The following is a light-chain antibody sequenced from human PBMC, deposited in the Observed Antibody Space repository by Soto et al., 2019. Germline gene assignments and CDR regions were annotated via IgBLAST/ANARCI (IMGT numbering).Light chain of an antibody. CDR3: QSYDSSLSAQYV. Sequence: QSVLTQPTSVSGAPGQRVTISCTGSSSNIGATYDVQWYQQLPGTAPKLLIYGNSNRPSWVPDRFSGSKSGTSASLAITGLQADDEADYYCQSYDSSLSAQYVFGTGTKLTVL. V-gene: IGLV1-40*01. CDR2: GNS. CDR1: SSNIGATYD. J-gene: IGLJ1*01.